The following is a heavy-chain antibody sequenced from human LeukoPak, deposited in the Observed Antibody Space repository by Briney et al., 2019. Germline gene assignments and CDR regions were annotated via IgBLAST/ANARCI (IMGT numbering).Heavy chain of an antibody. CDR2: INDGGSYT. CDR3: AKVVWATKKTFFFDY. J-gene: IGHJ4*02. CDR1: DFTFKNFS. D-gene: IGHD5-12*01. V-gene: IGHV3-23*01. Sequence: GGSLRLSCSASDFTFKNFSMNWVRQAPGKGLDWVSTINDGGSYTYYADSVKGRFTISRDNSKKTLYLQMDGQRAEDTAVYFCAKVVWATKKTFFFDYWGQGTLVTASS.